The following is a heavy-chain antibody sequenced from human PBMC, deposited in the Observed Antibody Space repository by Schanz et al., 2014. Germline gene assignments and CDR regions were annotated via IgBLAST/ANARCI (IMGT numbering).Heavy chain of an antibody. J-gene: IGHJ6*02. CDR2: IDPNGGAT. V-gene: IGHV1-2*02. CDR3: ARFPHYYGMDV. Sequence: QVPLVQSGSEVKKPGASVVISCKASGYSFNRYAMNWVRQAPGQGLEWVGWIDPNGGATNHAQMLQGRVTMTRDTSISTAYMELGSLRSDDTAIYYCARFPHYYGMDVWGQGTTVTVSS. CDR1: GYSFNRYA.